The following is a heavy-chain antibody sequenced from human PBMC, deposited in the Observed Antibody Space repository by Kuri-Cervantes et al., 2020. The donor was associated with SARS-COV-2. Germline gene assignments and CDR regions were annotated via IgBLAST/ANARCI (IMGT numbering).Heavy chain of an antibody. CDR3: ARDSGTTVVTPGYFDY. Sequence: GESLKISCAASGFTFSSYAMHWVRQAPGKGLEWVAVISYDGSNKYYADSVKGRFTISRDNSKNTLYLQMNSLRAEDTAVYYCARDSGTTVVTPGYFDYWGQGTLVTVSS. D-gene: IGHD4-23*01. CDR2: ISYDGSNK. J-gene: IGHJ4*02. CDR1: GFTFSSYA. V-gene: IGHV3-30-3*01.